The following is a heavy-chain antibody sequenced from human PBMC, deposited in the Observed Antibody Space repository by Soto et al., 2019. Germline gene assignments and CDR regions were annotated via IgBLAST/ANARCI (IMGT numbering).Heavy chain of an antibody. CDR2: ISFSGSTI. D-gene: IGHD3-10*01. CDR3: TRGAGFFYGVDV. Sequence: PGWSLRLSCASSVFSFIDYEMKWVRQAPGKGLEWIAHISFSGSTIYYADSVKGRFSISRDNSKNFLYLQMSGLRADDSAVYYCTRGAGFFYGVDVWGLGTTVTFSS. J-gene: IGHJ6*02. V-gene: IGHV3-48*03. CDR1: VFSFIDYE.